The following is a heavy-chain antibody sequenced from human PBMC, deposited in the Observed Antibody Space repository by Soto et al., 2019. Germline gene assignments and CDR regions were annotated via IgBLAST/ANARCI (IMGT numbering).Heavy chain of an antibody. CDR2: IMPVFATP. V-gene: IGHV1-69*12. CDR3: ARDKDRQQLGGNYYYILDV. D-gene: IGHD3-3*02. J-gene: IGHJ6*02. CDR1: GGTFSTSA. Sequence: QVQLMQSGAEVKKPGSSVKVSCKASGGTFSTSAISWVRQAPGEGLEWVGGIMPVFATPDYAQKFQGRVTISADESTTTAYLERTSLTTDDTAVYYCARDKDRQQLGGNYYYILDVWGQGTGITVSS.